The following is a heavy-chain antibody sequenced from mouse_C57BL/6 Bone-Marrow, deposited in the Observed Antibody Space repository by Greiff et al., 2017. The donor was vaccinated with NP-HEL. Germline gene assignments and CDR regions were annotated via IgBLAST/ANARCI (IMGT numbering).Heavy chain of an antibody. CDR1: GFSLSTFGMG. Sequence: QVTLKVCGPGILQPSQTLSLTCSFSGFSLSTFGMGVGWIRQPSGKGLEWLAHIWWDDDKYYNPALKSRLTISKDTSKNQVFLKIANVDTADTATYYCARMDYYGSSYPPWFAYWGQGTLVTVSA. J-gene: IGHJ3*01. D-gene: IGHD1-1*01. CDR2: IWWDDDK. V-gene: IGHV8-8*01. CDR3: ARMDYYGSSYPPWFAY.